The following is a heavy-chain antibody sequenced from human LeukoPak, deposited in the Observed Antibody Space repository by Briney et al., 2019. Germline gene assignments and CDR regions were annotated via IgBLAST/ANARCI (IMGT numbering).Heavy chain of an antibody. CDR1: GGSFSGYY. CDR3: ARGGEYSYGFRRFDY. J-gene: IGHJ4*02. V-gene: IGHV4-34*01. D-gene: IGHD5-18*01. CDR2: INHSGST. Sequence: SETLSLTCAVYGGSFSGYYWSWIRQPLGKGLEWIGEINHSGSTNYNPSLKSRVTISVDTSKNQFSLKLSSVTAADTAVYYCARGGEYSYGFRRFDYWGQGTLVTVSS.